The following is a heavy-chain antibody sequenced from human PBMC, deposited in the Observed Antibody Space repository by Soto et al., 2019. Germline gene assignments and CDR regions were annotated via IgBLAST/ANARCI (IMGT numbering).Heavy chain of an antibody. CDR2: IYPGDSDT. D-gene: IGHD2-21*02. V-gene: IGHV5-51*01. Sequence: GESLKISCRASGYIFTNFWIAWVRQMPGKGLEWMGIIYPGDSDTRYSPSFQGQVTISADKSISTAYLQWSSLKASDTAMYYCARPHGDGGGFDYWGQGTLVTVSS. J-gene: IGHJ4*02. CDR3: ARPHGDGGGFDY. CDR1: GYIFTNFW.